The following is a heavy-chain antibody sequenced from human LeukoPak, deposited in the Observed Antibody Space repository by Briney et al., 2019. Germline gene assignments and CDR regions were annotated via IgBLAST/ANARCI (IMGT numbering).Heavy chain of an antibody. J-gene: IGHJ4*02. V-gene: IGHV3-30*02. D-gene: IGHD1/OR15-1a*01. CDR1: GFTFSSYG. Sequence: GGSLRLSCAASGFTFSSYGMHWVRQAPGKGLEWVAFTHYDGSIKYYADSVKGRFTISRDNSKNTLYLQMSCLRVEDTAVYYCANEGGVAVTTGYYFDYWGQGTLVTVSS. CDR3: ANEGGVAVTTGYYFDY. CDR2: THYDGSIK.